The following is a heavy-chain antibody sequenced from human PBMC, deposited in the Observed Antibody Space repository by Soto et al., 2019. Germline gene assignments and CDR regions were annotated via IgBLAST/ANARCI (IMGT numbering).Heavy chain of an antibody. CDR1: GASINDFY. Sequence: PSETLSLTCTVSGASINDFYWSWIRQTQGKGLEWVAFMYYSETTKSNPSLKGRVNMSLDTSKNQVSLHLKSVTAADTAVYYCARANSSTWYKLEYEWFDPWGQGTQVTVSS. D-gene: IGHD6-13*01. J-gene: IGHJ5*02. V-gene: IGHV4-59*01. CDR2: MYYSETT. CDR3: ARANSSTWYKLEYEWFDP.